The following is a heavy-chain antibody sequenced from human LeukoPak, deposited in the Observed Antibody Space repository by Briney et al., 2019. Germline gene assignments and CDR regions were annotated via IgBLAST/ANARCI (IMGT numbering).Heavy chain of an antibody. D-gene: IGHD6-13*01. V-gene: IGHV3-23*01. CDR2: IIGSGGST. Sequence: GGSLRLSCAASGFTFSSYAMSWVRQAPGKGLGWVSAIIGSGGSTYYADSVKGRFTISRDNSKNTLYLQMNSLRAEDTAVYYCAKSVAAAGTKGPFDYWGQGTLVTVSS. J-gene: IGHJ4*02. CDR1: GFTFSSYA. CDR3: AKSVAAAGTKGPFDY.